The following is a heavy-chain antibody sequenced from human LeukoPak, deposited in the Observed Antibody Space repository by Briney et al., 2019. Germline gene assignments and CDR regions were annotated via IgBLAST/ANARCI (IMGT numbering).Heavy chain of an antibody. CDR1: GFTFSSYS. J-gene: IGHJ6*03. D-gene: IGHD6-19*01. V-gene: IGHV3-21*01. CDR2: ISSSSSYI. Sequence: GGSLRLSCAASGFTFSSYSMNWVRQAPGKGLEWVSSISSSSSYIYYADSVKGRFTISRDNAKNSLYLQMNSLRAEDTAVYYCAREEQWLVRPHYYYYYMDVLGKGTTVTVSS. CDR3: AREEQWLVRPHYYYYYMDV.